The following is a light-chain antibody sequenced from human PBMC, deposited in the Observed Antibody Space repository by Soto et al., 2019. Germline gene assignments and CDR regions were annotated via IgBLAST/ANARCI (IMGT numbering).Light chain of an antibody. CDR3: LQDYNYPPT. CDR1: QSIRND. J-gene: IGKJ4*01. V-gene: IGKV1-6*01. CDR2: AAS. Sequence: AIQMTQSPSSLSASVGDRVTITCRASQSIRNDLGWYQQKPGKAPKLLIYAASSLQSGVPSRFSGSGSGTDFTLTISSLQPEDFSTYYCLQDYNYPPTFGGGTKVDIK.